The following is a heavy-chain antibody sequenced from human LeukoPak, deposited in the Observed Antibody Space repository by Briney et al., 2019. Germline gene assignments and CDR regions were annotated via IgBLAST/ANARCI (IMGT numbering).Heavy chain of an antibody. CDR2: ISSSSSYI. CDR3: ARDLIPNDAFDI. CDR1: GFTFSSYS. Sequence: PGGSLRLSCAASGFTFSSYSMNWVRQAPGKGLEWVSSISSSSSYIYYADSVKGRFTISRDSAKNSLYLQMNNLRAEDTAVYYCARDLIPNDAFDIWGQGTMVTVSS. D-gene: IGHD2-2*02. J-gene: IGHJ3*02. V-gene: IGHV3-21*01.